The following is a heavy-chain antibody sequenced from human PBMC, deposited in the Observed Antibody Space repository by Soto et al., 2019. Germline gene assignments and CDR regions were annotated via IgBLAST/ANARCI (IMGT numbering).Heavy chain of an antibody. Sequence: QPVVSLILCCFGSVFIFDTYVIHWFLQAPVKGLQWVALISYEGSNTYYADSVRGRFTISRDNSKNTLYLQMNTMRPEDTVVYYCARVTHGNNLHSFSGLAFWGQGTSVTVSS. D-gene: IGHD3-16*01. CDR3: ARVTHGNNLHSFSGLAF. V-gene: IGHV3-30-3*01. CDR1: VFIFDTYV. J-gene: IGHJ6*02. CDR2: ISYEGSNT.